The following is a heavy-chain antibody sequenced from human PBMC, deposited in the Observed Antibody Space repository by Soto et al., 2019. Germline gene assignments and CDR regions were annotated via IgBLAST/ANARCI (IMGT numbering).Heavy chain of an antibody. Sequence: PGESLKISCAASGFTFSSYGMHWVRQAPGKGLEWVAVIWYDGSNKYYADSVKGRFTISRDNSKNTLYLQMNSLRAEDTAVYYCARALYPAQFTFDYWGQGTLVTVSS. CDR1: GFTFSSYG. CDR3: ARALYPAQFTFDY. V-gene: IGHV3-33*01. D-gene: IGHD6-19*01. J-gene: IGHJ4*02. CDR2: IWYDGSNK.